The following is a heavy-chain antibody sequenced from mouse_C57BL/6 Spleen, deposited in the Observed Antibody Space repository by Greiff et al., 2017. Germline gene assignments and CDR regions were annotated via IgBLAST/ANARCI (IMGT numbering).Heavy chain of an antibody. V-gene: IGHV1-80*01. J-gene: IGHJ1*03. CDR1: GYAFSSYW. Sequence: VQVVESGAELVKPGASVKISCKASGYAFSSYWMNWVKQRPGKGLEWIGQIYPGDGDTNYNGKFKGKATLTADKSSSTAYMQLSSLTSEDSAVYFCARATTVGWYFDVWGTGTTVTVSS. D-gene: IGHD1-1*01. CDR3: ARATTVGWYFDV. CDR2: IYPGDGDT.